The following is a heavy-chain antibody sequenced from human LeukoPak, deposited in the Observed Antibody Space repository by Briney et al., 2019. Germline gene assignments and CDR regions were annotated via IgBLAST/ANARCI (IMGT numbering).Heavy chain of an antibody. CDR3: AFSFDFWSGYYFD. D-gene: IGHD3-3*01. CDR2: IYYSGST. J-gene: IGHJ4*02. V-gene: IGHV4-59*08. Sequence: SETLSLTCTVSGVSISSYYWSWIRQPPGKGLEWIGYIYYSGSTNYNPSLKSRVTISLDTSKNQFSLKLSSVTAADTAVYYCAFSFDFWSGYYFDWGQGTLVTVSS. CDR1: GVSISSYY.